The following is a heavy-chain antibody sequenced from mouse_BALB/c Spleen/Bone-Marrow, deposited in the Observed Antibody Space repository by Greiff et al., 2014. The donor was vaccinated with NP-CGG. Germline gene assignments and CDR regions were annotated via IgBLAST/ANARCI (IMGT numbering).Heavy chain of an antibody. D-gene: IGHD4-1*01. CDR3: ARSGGLNRDHFDY. V-gene: IGHV1-39*01. CDR1: GYSFTGFN. J-gene: IGHJ2*01. CDR2: IDPYYGGI. Sequence: EVQLQQSGPELAKPGASVKISCKASGYSFTGFNMNWVKQSNGKSLEWIGNIDPYYGGISYNQNFKGKATLTVDKSSSTAYMQLESLTSEDSAVYYCARSGGLNRDHFDYWGQGTTLTVSS.